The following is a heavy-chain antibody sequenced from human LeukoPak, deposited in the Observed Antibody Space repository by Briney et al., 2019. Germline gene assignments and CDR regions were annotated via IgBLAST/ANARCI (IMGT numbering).Heavy chain of an antibody. J-gene: IGHJ4*02. V-gene: IGHV5-51*01. CDR3: ARPRGSGSYLSYFDY. Sequence: GESLKISCKGSGYIFTNYWIGWVRQMPGKGLEWMGIIYPNDSDTRYSPSFQGQVSFSADKSISTAYLQWSSLKASDTAMYYCARPRGSGSYLSYFDYWGQGTLVTVSS. CDR1: GYIFTNYW. CDR2: IYPNDSDT. D-gene: IGHD3-10*01.